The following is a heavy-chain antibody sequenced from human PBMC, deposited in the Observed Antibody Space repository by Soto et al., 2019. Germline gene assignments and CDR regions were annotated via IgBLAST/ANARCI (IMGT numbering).Heavy chain of an antibody. CDR2: INWNSETV. J-gene: IGHJ6*02. D-gene: IGHD5-12*01. Sequence: SLRLSCATSGFTFDDYAMHWVRQIPGKGLGWVSGINWNSETVGYADSVKGRFTISRDSAKNSLYLQMTTLRPEDTALYFCARDQDLGGYDLRPMYGLDVWGQGTKVTVSS. CDR1: GFTFDDYA. CDR3: ARDQDLGGYDLRPMYGLDV. V-gene: IGHV3-9*01.